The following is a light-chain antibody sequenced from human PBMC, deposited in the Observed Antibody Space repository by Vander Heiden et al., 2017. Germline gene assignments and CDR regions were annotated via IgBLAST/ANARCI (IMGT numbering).Light chain of an antibody. CDR1: GSNIGAGYG. V-gene: IGLV1-40*01. CDR2: GGS. CDR3: QSYDNSLSASV. J-gene: IGLJ2*01. Sequence: QSVLTQPPSVSVAPGQRVTISCTGSGSNIGAGYGVQWYQQLPGTAPKVLIYGGSDRPSGVPDRFSGSKSDTSASLAITGLQAEDEADYYCQSYDNSLSASVFGGGTKLTVL.